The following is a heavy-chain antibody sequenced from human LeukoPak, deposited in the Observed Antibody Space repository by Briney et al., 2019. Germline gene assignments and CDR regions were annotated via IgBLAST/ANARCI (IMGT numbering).Heavy chain of an antibody. V-gene: IGHV3-74*01. CDR1: GFTFSSYW. Sequence: GGSLRLSCAASGFTFSSYWMHWVRQAPGEGLVWVSRINSDGSSTSYADSVKGRFTISRDNAKNTLYLQMNSLRAEDTAVYYCASEIMTPDQIYYFDSWGQGTLVTVSS. D-gene: IGHD4-17*01. CDR3: ASEIMTPDQIYYFDS. CDR2: INSDGSST. J-gene: IGHJ4*02.